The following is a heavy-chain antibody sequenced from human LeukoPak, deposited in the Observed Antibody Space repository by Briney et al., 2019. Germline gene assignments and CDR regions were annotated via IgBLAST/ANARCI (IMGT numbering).Heavy chain of an antibody. D-gene: IGHD3-22*01. CDR2: IYYSGTT. J-gene: IGHJ1*01. Sequence: SETLSLTCNVSGGSISSSSYYWGWIRQPPGKGLELIGNIYYSGTTYYNPSLKSRVTISVDTSKNQFSLKLSSVTAADAAVYYCARASYDSSDYEYFQHWGQGTLVTVSS. V-gene: IGHV4-39*07. CDR3: ARASYDSSDYEYFQH. CDR1: GGSISSSSYY.